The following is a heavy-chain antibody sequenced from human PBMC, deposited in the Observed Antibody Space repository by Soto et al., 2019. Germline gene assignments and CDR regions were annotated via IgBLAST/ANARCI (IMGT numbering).Heavy chain of an antibody. J-gene: IGHJ5*02. CDR2: IYYSGST. CDR1: GDSISSYY. D-gene: IGHD3-3*01. Sequence: PSETLSLTCTASGDSISSYYWSWIRQPPGKGLEWIGYIYYSGSTNYNPSLKSRVTVSVDTSKNQFSLKLSSVTAADTAVYYCARVRDFWSGYYWFDPWGQGTLVTVSS. V-gene: IGHV4-59*01. CDR3: ARVRDFWSGYYWFDP.